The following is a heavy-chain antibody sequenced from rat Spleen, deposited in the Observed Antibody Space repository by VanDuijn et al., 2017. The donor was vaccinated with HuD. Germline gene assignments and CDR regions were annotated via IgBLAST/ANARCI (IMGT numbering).Heavy chain of an antibody. CDR2: ISSGGGGT. CDR1: GFTFSSFP. D-gene: IGHD1-2*01. J-gene: IGHJ2*01. V-gene: IGHV5S13*01. CDR3: ARGPLYLFDY. Sequence: EVQLVESGGGLVQPGRSLKLSSAASGFTFSSFPMAWVRQAPKKGLEWVASISSGGGGTYYRDSVKGRFTISRDNAKNTLYLQMDSLRSEDTATYYCARGPLYLFDYWGQGVMVTVSS.